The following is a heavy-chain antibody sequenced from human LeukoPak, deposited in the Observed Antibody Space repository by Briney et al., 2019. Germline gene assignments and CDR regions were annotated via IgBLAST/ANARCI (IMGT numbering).Heavy chain of an antibody. D-gene: IGHD6-19*01. CDR1: GFPFSSYA. Sequence: GSLSLSCAASGFPFSSYAMSWVRQAPGKGLEWVSAISGSGGSTYYADSVKGRFTISRDNSKNTLYLQMNSLRAEDTAVYYCAKGLAVAGLPFDYWGQGTLVTVSS. CDR2: ISGSGGST. J-gene: IGHJ4*02. V-gene: IGHV3-23*01. CDR3: AKGLAVAGLPFDY.